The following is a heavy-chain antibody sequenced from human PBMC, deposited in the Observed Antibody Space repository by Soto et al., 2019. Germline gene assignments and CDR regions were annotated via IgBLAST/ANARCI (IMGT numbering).Heavy chain of an antibody. Sequence: QVQLVGSGGGVVQPGRSLRLSCAASGFIFSSYGMHWVRQAPGKGLEWVAVISNDGTNKYYADSVKGRFTISRDQSKNTLYLQMNSLRREDTAVYYCARPRRDFYYYFGMDVWGQGATVTVSS. CDR3: ARPRRDFYYYFGMDV. D-gene: IGHD6-6*01. CDR2: ISNDGTNK. J-gene: IGHJ6*02. V-gene: IGHV3-30*03. CDR1: GFIFSSYG.